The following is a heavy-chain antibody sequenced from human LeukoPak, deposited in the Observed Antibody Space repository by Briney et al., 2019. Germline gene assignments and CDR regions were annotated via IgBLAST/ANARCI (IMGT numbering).Heavy chain of an antibody. V-gene: IGHV4-34*01. CDR2: INHSGST. Sequence: SETLSLTCAVYGGSFSGYYWSWIRQPPGKGLEWIGEINHSGSTNYNPSLKSRVTISVDTSKNQFSLKLSSVTAADTAVYYCARGCITKSREVVTRNWYFDLWGRGTLVTVSS. CDR3: ARGCITKSREVVTRNWYFDL. D-gene: IGHD4-23*01. J-gene: IGHJ2*01. CDR1: GGSFSGYY.